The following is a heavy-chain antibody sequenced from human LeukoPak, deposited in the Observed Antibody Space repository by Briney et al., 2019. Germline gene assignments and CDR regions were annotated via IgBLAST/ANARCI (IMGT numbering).Heavy chain of an antibody. CDR1: GYTDRHYR. CDR2: INSDGGGI. V-gene: IGHV3-74*01. Sequence: GGSLRLSCAASGYTDRHYRMHWVRQAPGKGLVWVSRINSDGGGITYADSVRGRFTISRDNAKNTLYLQMNSLRDEDTAVYYCLRGPNRHCVSTVCYGMTVWRQPSTLTVSS. D-gene: IGHD2-2*01. J-gene: IGHJ6*01. CDR3: LRGPNRHCVSTVCYGMTV.